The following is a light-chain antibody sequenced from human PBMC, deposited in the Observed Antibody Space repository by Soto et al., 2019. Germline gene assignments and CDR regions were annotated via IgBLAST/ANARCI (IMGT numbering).Light chain of an antibody. CDR2: DAS. CDR3: QQYNNWPRT. J-gene: IGKJ1*01. V-gene: IGKV3-20*01. CDR1: QSVSSSY. Sequence: EIVLTQSPGTLSLSPGERATLSCRASQSVSSSYLAWYQQKPGQAPSLLIYDASIRATGIPDRFSGSGSGTEFTLTISSLQSEDFAVYYCQQYNNWPRTFGQGTKVDIK.